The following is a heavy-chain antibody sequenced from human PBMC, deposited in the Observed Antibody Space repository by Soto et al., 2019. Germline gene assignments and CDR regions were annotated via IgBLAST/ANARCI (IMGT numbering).Heavy chain of an antibody. Sequence: QVQLQESGPRLVKPSETLSLICTVSGGSISSSYWSWIRQPPGRGLEWIGDIYYSGNTNYNPSLESRVTISIDTSKKQFSLKVTSVTAADTAVYYCGRYAGYVDSWGQGTLVTVSS. CDR2: IYYSGNT. V-gene: IGHV4-59*01. CDR3: GRYAGYVDS. J-gene: IGHJ4*02. D-gene: IGHD2-15*01. CDR1: GGSISSSY.